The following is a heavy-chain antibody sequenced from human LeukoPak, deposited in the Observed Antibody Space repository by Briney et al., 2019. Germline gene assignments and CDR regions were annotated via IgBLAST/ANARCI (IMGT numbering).Heavy chain of an antibody. D-gene: IGHD5-18*01. CDR3: ARDHYSYPHY. V-gene: IGHV1-69*05. Sequence: GASVKVSCKASGGTFSSYAISWVRQAPGQGLEWMGRIIPIFGTANYAQKFQGRVTITTDESTSTAYMELSSLRSEDTAVYYCARDHYSYPHYWGQGNLVTVSS. CDR2: IIPIFGTA. J-gene: IGHJ4*02. CDR1: GGTFSSYA.